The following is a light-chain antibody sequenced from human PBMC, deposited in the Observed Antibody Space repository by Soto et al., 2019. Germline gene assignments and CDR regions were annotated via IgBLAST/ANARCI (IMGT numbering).Light chain of an antibody. CDR1: SGSVSASYY. CDR2: STN. V-gene: IGLV8-61*01. CDR3: VLYMGSGIWA. J-gene: IGLJ3*02. Sequence: QTVVTQEPSFSVSPGRTVTFTCGLSSGSVSASYYPSWYQQTPGQAPRTLIYSTNTRSSGVPDRFSGSILGNKAALTITGAQAEDESDYYCVLYMGSGIWAFGGGTQLTVL.